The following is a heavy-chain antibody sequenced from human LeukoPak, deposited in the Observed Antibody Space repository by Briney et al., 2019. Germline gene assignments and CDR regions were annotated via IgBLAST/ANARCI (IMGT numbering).Heavy chain of an antibody. Sequence: ASVKVSCKASGYTFTSYDINWVRQATGQGLEWMGWMNPNSGNTGYARKFQGRVTMTRNTSISTAYMELSSLRSEDTAVYYCAINDNSRRYFQYWGQGTLVTVSS. CDR1: GYTFTSYD. CDR2: MNPNSGNT. J-gene: IGHJ1*01. D-gene: IGHD1-26*01. V-gene: IGHV1-8*01. CDR3: AINDNSRRYFQY.